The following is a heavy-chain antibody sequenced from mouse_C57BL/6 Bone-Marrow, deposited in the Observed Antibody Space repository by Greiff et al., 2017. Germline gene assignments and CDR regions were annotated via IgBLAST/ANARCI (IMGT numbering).Heavy chain of an antibody. V-gene: IGHV5-4*01. J-gene: IGHJ3*01. CDR2: ISDGGSYT. Sequence: VQLVESGGGLVKPGGSLKLSCAASGFTFSSYAMSWVRQTPEKRLEWVATISDGGSYTYYPDNVKGRFTISRDNATNNLYLQMSHLKSEDTAMYYCARAPGAWFAYWGQGTLVTVSA. CDR1: GFTFSSYA. CDR3: ARAPGAWFAY.